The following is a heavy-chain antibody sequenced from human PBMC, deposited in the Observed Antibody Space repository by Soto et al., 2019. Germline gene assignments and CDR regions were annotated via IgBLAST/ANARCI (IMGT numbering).Heavy chain of an antibody. D-gene: IGHD1-1*01. Sequence: TLSLTCTVSGGSISSGVYYWSLILQHPGKGLEWIGYIYYSGSTYYNPSLKSRVTISVDTSKNQFSLKLSSVTAADTAVYYCARGSRGYCYYGVDVWGQGTTVTVSS. CDR3: ARGSRGYCYYGVDV. CDR1: GGSISSGVYY. V-gene: IGHV4-31*03. CDR2: IYYSGST. J-gene: IGHJ6*02.